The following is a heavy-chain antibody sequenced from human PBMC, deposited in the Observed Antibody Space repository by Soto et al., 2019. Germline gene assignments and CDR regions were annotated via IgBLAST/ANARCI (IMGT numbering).Heavy chain of an antibody. CDR3: ARSYGSWETDV. CDR2: ISSSSSSI. V-gene: IGHV3-21*01. J-gene: IGHJ6*02. Sequence: EVQLVESGGGLVKPGGSLRLSCAASGFSFSSYSMNWVRQAPGKGLEWVSSISSSSSSIYYADSAKGRFTISRDNAKNSLYLQMNNLRFEDTAVYYCARSYGSWETDVWGQGTTVTVSS. CDR1: GFSFSSYS. D-gene: IGHD3-10*01.